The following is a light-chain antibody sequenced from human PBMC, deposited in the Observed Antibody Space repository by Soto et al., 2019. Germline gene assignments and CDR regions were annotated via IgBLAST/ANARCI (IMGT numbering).Light chain of an antibody. CDR3: CSYAPGSTWV. V-gene: IGLV2-23*02. Sequence: QSVLTQTASVSGSPGQSITISCTGTSNDVGNYNLVSWYQQHPGKAPKLMIYEVSKRPSGVSNRFSGSKSGNTASLTISGLQGEDEADYYCCSYAPGSTWVFGGGTKVTVL. J-gene: IGLJ3*02. CDR2: EVS. CDR1: SNDVGNYNL.